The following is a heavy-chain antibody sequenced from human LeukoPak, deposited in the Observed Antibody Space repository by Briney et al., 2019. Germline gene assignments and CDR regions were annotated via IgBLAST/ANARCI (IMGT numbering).Heavy chain of an antibody. D-gene: IGHD3-22*01. CDR2: ISSSSSYI. Sequence: GGSLRLSCAASGFTFSSYSMNWVRQAPGKGLEWVSSISSSSSYIYYADSVKGRFTISRDNAKSSLYLQMNSLRAEDTAVYYCARGEYYYDSSGYHPDYWGQGTLVTVSS. V-gene: IGHV3-21*01. CDR3: ARGEYYYDSSGYHPDY. J-gene: IGHJ4*02. CDR1: GFTFSSYS.